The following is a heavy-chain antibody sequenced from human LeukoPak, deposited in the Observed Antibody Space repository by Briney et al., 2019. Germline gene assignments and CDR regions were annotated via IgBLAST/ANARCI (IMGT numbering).Heavy chain of an antibody. J-gene: IGHJ4*02. V-gene: IGHV3-30*03. Sequence: GGSLRLSCAAPGFTFSSYGMHWVRQAPGKGLEWVAVISYDGSNKYYADSVKGRFTISRDNSKNTLHLQMNSLRAEDTAVYYCARMGPIAARFFDYWGQGTLVTVSS. CDR2: ISYDGSNK. CDR3: ARMGPIAARFFDY. CDR1: GFTFSSYG. D-gene: IGHD6-6*01.